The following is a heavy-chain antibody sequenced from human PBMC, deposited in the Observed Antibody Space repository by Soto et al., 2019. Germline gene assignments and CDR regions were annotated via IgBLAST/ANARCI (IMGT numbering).Heavy chain of an antibody. D-gene: IGHD3-16*01. V-gene: IGHV3-23*01. J-gene: IGHJ4*02. CDR1: GFKFSNYA. CDR2: ISATGGGT. Sequence: GGSLRLSCAASGFKFSNYAMSWVRQAPGKGLEWVSLISATGGGTYYADSVKGRFTIPRDNSHNTLYLQVHSLTAEDTAVYYCAKDRRAGGNSAFYFDFWGQGAQVTVST. CDR3: AKDRRAGGNSAFYFDF.